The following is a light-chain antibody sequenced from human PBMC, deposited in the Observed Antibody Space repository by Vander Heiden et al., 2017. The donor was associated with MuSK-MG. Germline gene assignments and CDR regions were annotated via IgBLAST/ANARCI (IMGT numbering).Light chain of an antibody. CDR1: QGISSY. CDR3: QGDYSYRRT. CDR2: AAS. V-gene: IGKV1-8*01. Sequence: AIRMTQSPSSFSASTGDRVTITCRASQGISSYLAWYQQKPGKAPKLLIYAASTLQSGVPSRFRGSGSGTDFTLTISCLQSGDFATYYCQGDYSYRRTFGQGTKVEIK. J-gene: IGKJ1*01.